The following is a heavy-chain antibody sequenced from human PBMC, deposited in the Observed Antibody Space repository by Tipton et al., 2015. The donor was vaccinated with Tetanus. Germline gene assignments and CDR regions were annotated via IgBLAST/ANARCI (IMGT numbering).Heavy chain of an antibody. J-gene: IGHJ3*02. CDR3: ARRGDYVFYYESSGYLWGAAFDI. D-gene: IGHD3-22*01. V-gene: IGHV4-39*01. CDR1: DESISSSSYY. Sequence: TLSLTCTVSDESISSSSYYWGWIRHHPGRGLEWIASISNSGTSYNNPSFRSRVTISVDTSKNQFSLKLNSATAADTAVYYCARRGDYVFYYESSGYLWGAAFDIWGQGPMVSVSA. CDR2: ISNSGTS.